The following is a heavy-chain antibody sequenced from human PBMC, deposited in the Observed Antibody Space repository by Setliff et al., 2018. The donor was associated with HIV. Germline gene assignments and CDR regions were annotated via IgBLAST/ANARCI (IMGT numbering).Heavy chain of an antibody. CDR2: IAYTGSG. Sequence: ETMSLTWTVSGGAISSRKFYGGWIRQTPGKGREWIGSIAYTGSGYYNSSLKSRVTISVDTSRNECSLKLTSVTAADTAVYYCAREVRWELPQGFDHWGQGSQVTVSS. CDR1: GGAISSRKFY. CDR3: AREVRWELPQGFDH. D-gene: IGHD1-26*01. V-gene: IGHV4-39*07. J-gene: IGHJ4*02.